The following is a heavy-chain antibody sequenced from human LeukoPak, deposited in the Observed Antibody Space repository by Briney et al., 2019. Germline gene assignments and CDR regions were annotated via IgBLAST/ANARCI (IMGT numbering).Heavy chain of an antibody. CDR2: ISYDGRA. Sequence: SETLSLTCAVFGDSMSTKSYYWGWVRQPPGKGLEWIGTISYDGRAYPNPSLQSRLTISIDASKNQFSLRLTSMTAADSAVYYCARDWYSSSHNWFDPWGQGTLVTVSS. CDR3: ARDWYSSSHNWFDP. D-gene: IGHD6-13*01. J-gene: IGHJ5*02. CDR1: GDSMSTKSYY. V-gene: IGHV4-39*07.